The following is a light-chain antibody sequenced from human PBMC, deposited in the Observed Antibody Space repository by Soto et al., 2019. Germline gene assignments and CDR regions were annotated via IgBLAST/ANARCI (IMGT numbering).Light chain of an antibody. J-gene: IGLJ2*01. V-gene: IGLV1-44*01. CDR2: TNN. CDR1: DSNIGGND. CDR3: ASWDVSLNGLV. Sequence: QSVLTQSPSASGTPGQRVAISCSGVDSNIGGNDVNWYHHRPGTAPKLLIYTNNQRPSGVPDRFSGSKSGTSASLVISGLQAEDEADYYCASWDVSLNGLVFGGGTKLTVL.